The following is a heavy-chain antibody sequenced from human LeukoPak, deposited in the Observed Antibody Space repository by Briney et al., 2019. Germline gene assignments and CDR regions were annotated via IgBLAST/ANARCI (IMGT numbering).Heavy chain of an antibody. Sequence: GGSLRLSCAASGFTFSSYSMNWVRQAPGKGLEWVSSISSSSSYIYYADSVKGRFTISRDNAKNSLYLQMNGLRAEDTAVYYCARAEYYDFWSGYSNWFDPWGQGTLVTVSS. CDR1: GFTFSSYS. D-gene: IGHD3-3*01. J-gene: IGHJ5*02. CDR3: ARAEYYDFWSGYSNWFDP. CDR2: ISSSSSYI. V-gene: IGHV3-21*01.